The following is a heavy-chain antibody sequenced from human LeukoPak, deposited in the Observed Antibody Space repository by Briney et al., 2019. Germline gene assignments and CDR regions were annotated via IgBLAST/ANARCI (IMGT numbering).Heavy chain of an antibody. Sequence: PGGSLRLSCAASGFTFSSYGMHWVRQAPGKGLEWVGFIRSKTYGGTTEYAASVKGRFTISRDESKSIAYLQMNSLKTEDTAVYYCGRERDGTITGAFDIWGQGTMVTVSS. CDR1: GFTFSSYG. D-gene: IGHD5-24*01. J-gene: IGHJ3*02. V-gene: IGHV3-49*04. CDR3: GRERDGTITGAFDI. CDR2: IRSKTYGGTT.